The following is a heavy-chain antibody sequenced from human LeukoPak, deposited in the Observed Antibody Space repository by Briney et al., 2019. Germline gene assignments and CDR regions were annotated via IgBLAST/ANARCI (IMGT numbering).Heavy chain of an antibody. D-gene: IGHD3-3*01. V-gene: IGHV3-48*01. J-gene: IGHJ5*02. CDR1: GFMFSTYG. Sequence: GGSLRLSCAASGFMFSTYGLNWVRQAPGNGLEWVSYISSSSGTIYYADSVRGRFTISRDNAKNSLFLQMNSLTAEATAVYYCARGTDTIYSWFDPWGQGTLVTVSS. CDR2: ISSSSGTI. CDR3: ARGTDTIYSWFDP.